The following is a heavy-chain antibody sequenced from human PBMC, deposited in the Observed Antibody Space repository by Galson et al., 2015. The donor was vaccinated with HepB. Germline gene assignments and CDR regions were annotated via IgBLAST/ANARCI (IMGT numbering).Heavy chain of an antibody. CDR3: ARGDYYGSGTAN. J-gene: IGHJ4*02. D-gene: IGHD3-10*01. CDR2: INPNSGGT. V-gene: IGHV1-2*02. CDR1: GYAFTGYY. Sequence: SVKVSCKASGYAFTGYYMHWVRQAPGQGLEWMGWINPNSGGTNYAQKFQGRVTMTRDTSISTAYMELSRLRSDDTAVYYCARGDYYGSGTANWGQGTLVTVSS.